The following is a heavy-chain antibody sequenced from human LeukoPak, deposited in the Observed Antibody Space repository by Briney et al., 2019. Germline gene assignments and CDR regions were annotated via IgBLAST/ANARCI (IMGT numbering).Heavy chain of an antibody. Sequence: GASVKVSCKASGYTFTGYYMHWVRQAPGQGLEWMRCINPNSGGTNYAQKFQGRVTMTRDTSISTAYMELSRLRSDDTAVYYCARDPLGGSGSYDYYYYYMDVWGKGTTVTISS. CDR3: ARDPLGGSGSYDYYYYYMDV. CDR1: GYTFTGYY. V-gene: IGHV1-2*02. J-gene: IGHJ6*03. CDR2: INPNSGGT. D-gene: IGHD3-10*01.